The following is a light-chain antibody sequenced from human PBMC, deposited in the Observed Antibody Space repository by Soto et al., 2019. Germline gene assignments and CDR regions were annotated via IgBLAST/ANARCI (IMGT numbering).Light chain of an antibody. J-gene: IGLJ3*02. V-gene: IGLV2-23*02. Sequence: QSALTQPASVSGSPGQSITISCTGTSSDIGSYNLVSWYQQHPGKAPKLMIYEVSERPSGVSNRFSGSKSGNTASLTISGLQAEDEADYYCCSYAATREVFGGGTQLTVL. CDR1: SSDIGSYNL. CDR3: CSYAATREV. CDR2: EVS.